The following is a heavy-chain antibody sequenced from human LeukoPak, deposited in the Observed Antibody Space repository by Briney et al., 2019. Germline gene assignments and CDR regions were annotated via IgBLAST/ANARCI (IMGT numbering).Heavy chain of an antibody. CDR3: AKDLSWFGELFERDFDY. J-gene: IGHJ4*02. Sequence: GGPLRLSCAASGFTFSSYEMNWVRQAPGKGLEWVSYISSSGNTIYYADSVKGRFTISRDNSKNTLYLQMNSLRAEDTAVYYCAKDLSWFGELFERDFDYWGQGTLVTVSS. CDR1: GFTFSSYE. CDR2: ISSSGNTI. V-gene: IGHV3-48*03. D-gene: IGHD3-10*01.